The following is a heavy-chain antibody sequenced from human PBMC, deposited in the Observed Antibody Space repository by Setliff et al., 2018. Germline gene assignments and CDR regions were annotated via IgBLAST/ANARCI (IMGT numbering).Heavy chain of an antibody. CDR1: GLSYINDW. J-gene: IGHJ4*02. Sequence: GGSLRLSCTASGLSYINDWVSWVRQAPGKGLEWVSTISGGGDSTYYADSVMGRVTISRDNSKNSLFLQMNSLRVDDTAIYYCAKDGVGPTFTYFFDYWGQGSQVTVSS. CDR3: AKDGVGPTFTYFFDY. V-gene: IGHV3-23*01. D-gene: IGHD1-26*01. CDR2: ISGGGDST.